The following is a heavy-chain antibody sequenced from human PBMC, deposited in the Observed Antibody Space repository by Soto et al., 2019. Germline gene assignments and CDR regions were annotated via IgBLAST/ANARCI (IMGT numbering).Heavy chain of an antibody. Sequence: LSLTCTVSGGSISSYYWSWIRQPPGKGLEWIGYIYYSGSTNYNPSLKSRVTISVDTSKNQFSLKLSSVTAADTAVYYCARGGYFDWLSYYYYGMDVWGQGTTVTVSS. V-gene: IGHV4-59*01. CDR3: ARGGYFDWLSYYYYGMDV. D-gene: IGHD3-9*01. J-gene: IGHJ6*02. CDR1: GGSISSYY. CDR2: IYYSGST.